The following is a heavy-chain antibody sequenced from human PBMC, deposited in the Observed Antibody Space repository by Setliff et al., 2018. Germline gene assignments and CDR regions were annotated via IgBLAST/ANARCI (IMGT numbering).Heavy chain of an antibody. CDR3: ASNPFNSGPPYYFDY. CDR2: IYTSGST. D-gene: IGHD6-19*01. Sequence: SETLSLTCTVSGGSISNYYWSWFRQPPGKGLEWIGYIYTSGSTYYSPSLKSRVTISVDTSKNQFSLSLSSVTAADTAVYYCASNPFNSGPPYYFDYWGQGTLVTVSS. V-gene: IGHV4-4*08. J-gene: IGHJ4*02. CDR1: GGSISNYY.